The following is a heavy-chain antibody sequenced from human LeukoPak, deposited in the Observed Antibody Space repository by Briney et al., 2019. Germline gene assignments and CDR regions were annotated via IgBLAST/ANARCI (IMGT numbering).Heavy chain of an antibody. V-gene: IGHV3-23*01. CDR1: GFTFSSYA. Sequence: PGGSLRLSCAASGFTFSSYAMSWVRQAPGKGLEWVSAISGSGGSTYCADSVKGRFTISRDNSKNTLYLQMNSLRAEDTAVYYCAKEYDYVWGSYRSPHYFDYWGQGTLVTVSS. J-gene: IGHJ4*02. D-gene: IGHD3-16*02. CDR2: ISGSGGST. CDR3: AKEYDYVWGSYRSPHYFDY.